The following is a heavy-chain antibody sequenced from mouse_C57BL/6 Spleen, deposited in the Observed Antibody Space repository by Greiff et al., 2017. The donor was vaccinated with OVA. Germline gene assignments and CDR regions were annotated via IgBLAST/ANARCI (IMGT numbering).Heavy chain of an antibody. CDR2: ISYDGSN. CDR3: ARVPPHYYGSSVYWYFDV. J-gene: IGHJ1*03. D-gene: IGHD1-1*01. V-gene: IGHV3-6*01. Sequence: DVKLVESGPGLVKPSQSLSLTCSVTGYSITSGYYWNWIRQFPGNKLEWMGYISYDGSNNYNPFLKNRISITRDTSKNQFFLKLNSVTTEDTATYYCARVPPHYYGSSVYWYFDVWGTGTTVTVSS. CDR1: GYSITSGYY.